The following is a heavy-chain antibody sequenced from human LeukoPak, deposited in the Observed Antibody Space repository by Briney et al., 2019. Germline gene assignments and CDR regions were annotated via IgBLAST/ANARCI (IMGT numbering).Heavy chain of an antibody. CDR1: TFTFNTFW. V-gene: IGHV3-7*01. CDR3: ARDVRAAGSYYMDV. D-gene: IGHD6-13*01. CDR2: IKQDGSEK. Sequence: GGSLRLSCAPSTFTFNTFWMSWVRQAPGKGLEWVANIKQDGSEKYYVDSVKGRFTISRDNAKNSLYLQMSSLRAEDTAVYYCARDVRAAGSYYMDVWGKGTTVTVSS. J-gene: IGHJ6*03.